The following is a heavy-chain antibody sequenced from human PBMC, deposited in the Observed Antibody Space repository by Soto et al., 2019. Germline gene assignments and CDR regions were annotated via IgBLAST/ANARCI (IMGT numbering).Heavy chain of an antibody. J-gene: IGHJ6*02. CDR3: ARGRNSYYYYYGMDV. D-gene: IGHD2-15*01. CDR1: GGTFSSYA. Sequence: SVKVSCKASGGTFSSYAISWVRQAPGQGLEWMGGIIPIFGTANYAQKFQGRVTITADKSASTAYMELSSLRSEDTAVYYCARGRNSYYYYYGMDVWGQGTTVTVSS. V-gene: IGHV1-69*06. CDR2: IIPIFGTA.